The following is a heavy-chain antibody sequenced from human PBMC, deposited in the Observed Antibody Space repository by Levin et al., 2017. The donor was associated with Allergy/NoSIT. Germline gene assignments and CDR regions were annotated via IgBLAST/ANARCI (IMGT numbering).Heavy chain of an antibody. D-gene: IGHD3-10*01. CDR3: ARTRMVRNYYYGTDV. CDR2: IDWDDGQ. V-gene: IGHV2-70*01. J-gene: IGHJ6*02. CDR1: GFSLSTSGMC. Sequence: SGPTLVKPTQTLTLTCTFSGFSLSTSGMCVSWIRQPPGKALEWLALIDWDDGQYYSTSLKTRLTISKDTSKNQVVLKMANLDPVDTATYYCARTRMVRNYYYGTDVWGQGTTVTVSS.